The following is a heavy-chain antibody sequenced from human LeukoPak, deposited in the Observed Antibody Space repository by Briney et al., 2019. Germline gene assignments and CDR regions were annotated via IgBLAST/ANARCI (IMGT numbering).Heavy chain of an antibody. Sequence: ASVKVSCKASGGTFSSYAISWVRQAPGQGLEWMGWINPNSGGTNYAQKFQGRVTMTRDTSISTAYMELRRLRSDDTAVYYCARRSPYCSTTSCYMVMDYWGQGTLVTVSS. V-gene: IGHV1-2*02. CDR3: ARRSPYCSTTSCYMVMDY. CDR1: GGTFSSYA. CDR2: INPNSGGT. J-gene: IGHJ4*02. D-gene: IGHD2-2*02.